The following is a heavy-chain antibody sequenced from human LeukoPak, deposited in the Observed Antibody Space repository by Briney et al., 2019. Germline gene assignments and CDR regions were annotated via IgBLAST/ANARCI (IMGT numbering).Heavy chain of an antibody. CDR1: GFTFSSYE. D-gene: IGHD3-22*01. Sequence: GGSPRLSCAASGFTFSSYEINWVRQAPGKGLEWVSYISNNGESIFYADSVKGRFTISRDNAKNTVFLQMSSLRAEDTAVYYCARDRYDSRGCAFDYWGQGTLVTVSS. J-gene: IGHJ4*02. CDR3: ARDRYDSRGCAFDY. V-gene: IGHV3-48*03. CDR2: ISNNGESI.